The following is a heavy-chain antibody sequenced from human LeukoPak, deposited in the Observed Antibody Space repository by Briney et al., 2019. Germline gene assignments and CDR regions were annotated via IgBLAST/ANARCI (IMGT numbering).Heavy chain of an antibody. CDR3: ATRKHGRGMDV. V-gene: IGHV4-4*02. CDR1: GGSISSSNW. Sequence: PSETPSLTCAVSGGSISSSNWWSWVRQPPGKGLEWIGEINHSGSTNYNPSLKSRVTISVDTSKNQFSLKLSSVTAADTAVYYCATRKHGRGMDVWGQGTTVTVSS. J-gene: IGHJ6*02. D-gene: IGHD1-26*01. CDR2: INHSGST.